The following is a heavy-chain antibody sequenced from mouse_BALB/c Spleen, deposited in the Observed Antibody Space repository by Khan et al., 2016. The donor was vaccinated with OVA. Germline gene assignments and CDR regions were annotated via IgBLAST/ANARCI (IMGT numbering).Heavy chain of an antibody. D-gene: IGHD1-1*01. V-gene: IGHV1-4*01. Sequence: QVQLQQSGAELARPGASVKMSCKASGYTFTSYTIHWIKQRPGQGLEWIGYINPSNGYTNYNQKFKDKATLTTDKSSTTAYLQLSSLTSDDSAVYYCLRSLFYYGSAYEGFAYWGQGTLVTVSA. CDR3: LRSLFYYGSAYEGFAY. CDR1: GYTFTSYT. CDR2: INPSNGYT. J-gene: IGHJ3*01.